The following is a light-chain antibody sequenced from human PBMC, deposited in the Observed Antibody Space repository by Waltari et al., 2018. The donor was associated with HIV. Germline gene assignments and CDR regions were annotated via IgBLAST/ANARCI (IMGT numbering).Light chain of an antibody. CDR3: LQGSFWPFT. CDR2: QVS. V-gene: IGKV2-30*01. Sequence: DIVVTQSPLSLPVTLGQSASISCRSSQSLVYTDGNTYMSWILQRPGQSPRRLIYQVSVRDSGVPDRFSGSGSGTDFTLQISRVEAEDVGVYYCLQGSFWPFTFGQGTRLEIK. J-gene: IGKJ5*01. CDR1: QSLVYTDGNTY.